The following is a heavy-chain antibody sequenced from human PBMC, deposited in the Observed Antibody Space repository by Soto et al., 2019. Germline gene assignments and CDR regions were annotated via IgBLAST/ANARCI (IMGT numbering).Heavy chain of an antibody. J-gene: IGHJ4*02. CDR3: ARVHGDYGRYFDY. CDR2: IYHSGNT. D-gene: IGHD4-17*01. V-gene: IGHV4-30-2*01. CDR1: GGSISSSVYS. Sequence: SETLSLTCAVSGGSISSSVYSWSWIRQPLGKGLEWVGYIYHSGNTYYNPSLKSRVNISADRSKNQSSLKLSSVTAADTAVYFCARVHGDYGRYFDYWGQGTQVTVSS.